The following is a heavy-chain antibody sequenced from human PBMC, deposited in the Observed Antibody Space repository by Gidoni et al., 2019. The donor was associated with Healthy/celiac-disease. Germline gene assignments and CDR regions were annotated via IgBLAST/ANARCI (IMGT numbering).Heavy chain of an antibody. CDR2: ISSSSSYI. CDR1: GLPFSSYS. D-gene: IGHD1-26*01. CDR3: ARRGRLVGATEAFDI. V-gene: IGHV3-21*01. Sequence: EVQLVESGGGLVKPGGYLRHPGAAAGLPFSSYSMNWVRKAPGKGLEWVSSISSSSSYIYYADSVKGRFTISRDNAKNSLYLQMNSLRAEDTAVYYCARRGRLVGATEAFDIWGQGTMVTVSS. J-gene: IGHJ3*02.